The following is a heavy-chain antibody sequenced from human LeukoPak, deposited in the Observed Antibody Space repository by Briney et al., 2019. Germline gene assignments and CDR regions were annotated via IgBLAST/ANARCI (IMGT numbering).Heavy chain of an antibody. J-gene: IGHJ4*02. Sequence: GGSLRLSCAASGFTFSSYAMSWVRQAPGKGLEWVSATSGSGGSTYYADSVKGRFTISRDNSKNTLYLQMNSLRAEDTAVYYCAKVPAAGTFLFDYWGQGTLVTVSS. V-gene: IGHV3-23*01. CDR1: GFTFSSYA. CDR3: AKVPAAGTFLFDY. D-gene: IGHD6-13*01. CDR2: TSGSGGST.